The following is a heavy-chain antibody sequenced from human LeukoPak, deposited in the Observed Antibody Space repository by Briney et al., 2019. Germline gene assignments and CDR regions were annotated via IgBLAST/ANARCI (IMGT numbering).Heavy chain of an antibody. CDR3: ARAYYYDSSGYLGPNFDY. D-gene: IGHD3-22*01. CDR1: GFTFSSYA. Sequence: GGSLRLSCAASGFTFSSYAMNWVRQAPGKGLEWVSVISGSGGSTDYADSVKGRFTISRDNSKNTLYLQMNSLRAEDTAVYYCARAYYYDSSGYLGPNFDYWGQGTLVTVSS. J-gene: IGHJ4*02. V-gene: IGHV3-23*01. CDR2: ISGSGGST.